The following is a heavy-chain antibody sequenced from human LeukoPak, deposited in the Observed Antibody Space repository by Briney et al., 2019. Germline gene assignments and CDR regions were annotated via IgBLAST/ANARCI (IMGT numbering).Heavy chain of an antibody. V-gene: IGHV1-2*02. CDR1: GYTFTGYY. J-gene: IGHJ5*02. D-gene: IGHD3-10*01. CDR3: ARVSSYGSGSYYNDWFDP. CDR2: INPNSGGT. Sequence: ASVTVSCKASGYTFTGYYMHWMRQAPGQGLEWMGWINPNSGGTNYAQKFQGRVTMTRDTSISTAYMELSRLRSDDTAVYYCARVSSYGSGSYYNDWFDPWGQGTLVTVSS.